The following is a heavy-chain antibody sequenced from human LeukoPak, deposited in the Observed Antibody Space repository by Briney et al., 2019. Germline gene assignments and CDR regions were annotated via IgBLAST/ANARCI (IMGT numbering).Heavy chain of an antibody. CDR2: IIPILCIA. CDR1: GGTFSSYT. V-gene: IGHV1-69*02. Sequence: SVKVSCKASGGTFSSYTISWVRQAPGQGHEWMGRIIPILCIANYAQKFQGRVTITADKSTSTAYMELSSLRSEDTAVYYCARGPPDADGWFDPWGQGTLVTVSS. D-gene: IGHD5-24*01. CDR3: ARGPPDADGWFDP. J-gene: IGHJ5*02.